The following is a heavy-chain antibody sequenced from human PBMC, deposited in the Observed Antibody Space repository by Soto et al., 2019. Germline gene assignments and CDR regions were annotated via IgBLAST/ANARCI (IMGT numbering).Heavy chain of an antibody. CDR3: ARDYRGSGSYYFVIPGY. CDR2: ISYDGSNK. V-gene: IGHV3-30-3*01. D-gene: IGHD3-10*01. Sequence: GGSLRLSCAASGYTFSRYAMHWVRQTPEKGLEWVAFISYDGSNKFYADSVKGRFTISRDNSKNTLYLQMDSLRAEDTAVYYCARDYRGSGSYYFVIPGYWGQGTLVTVSS. J-gene: IGHJ4*02. CDR1: GYTFSRYA.